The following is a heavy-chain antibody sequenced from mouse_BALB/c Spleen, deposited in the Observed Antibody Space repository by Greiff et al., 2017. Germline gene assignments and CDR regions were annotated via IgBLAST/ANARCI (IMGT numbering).Heavy chain of an antibody. D-gene: IGHD2-4*01. V-gene: IGHV2-2*02. CDR1: GFSLTSYG. J-gene: IGHJ4*01. Sequence: VQLVESGPGLVQPSQSLSITCTVSGFSLTSYGVHWVRQSPGKGLEWLGVIWSGGSTDYNAAFISRLSISKDNSKSQVFFKMNSLQANDTAIYYCARNHYEDYYYAMDYWGQGTSVTVSS. CDR2: IWSGGST. CDR3: ARNHYEDYYYAMDY.